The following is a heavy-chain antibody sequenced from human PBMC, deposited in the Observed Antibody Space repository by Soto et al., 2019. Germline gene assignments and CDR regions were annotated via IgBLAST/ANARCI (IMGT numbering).Heavy chain of an antibody. CDR2: NNYSGIT. V-gene: IGHV4-31*03. CDR3: ARGSSIAALYYGMDV. Sequence: QVQLQESGPGLLKPSQTLSHTCTVSGGSIRSGGYYWTWIRQHPGKGVEWIGYNNYSGITYYNPSLKSRVTISLDTSKNQFSLKLSSVTAADTAVYYCARGSSIAALYYGMDVWGQGTTVTVSS. J-gene: IGHJ6*02. CDR1: GGSIRSGGYY. D-gene: IGHD6-6*01.